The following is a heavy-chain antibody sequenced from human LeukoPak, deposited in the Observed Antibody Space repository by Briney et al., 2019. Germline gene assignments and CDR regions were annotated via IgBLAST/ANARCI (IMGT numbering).Heavy chain of an antibody. CDR2: ISGSGGST. CDR3: AKDDRIAARRGYFDY. V-gene: IGHV3-23*01. CDR1: RFSFSSYA. D-gene: IGHD6-6*01. Sequence: GGSLQLSRAASRFSFSSYAMSWVRQAPGKGLEWVSSISGSGGSTYYADCVKGRFTIYRDNSKNTLYLQMNSLRAEDKAVYYCAKDDRIAARRGYFDYWGQGTLVTVSS. J-gene: IGHJ4*02.